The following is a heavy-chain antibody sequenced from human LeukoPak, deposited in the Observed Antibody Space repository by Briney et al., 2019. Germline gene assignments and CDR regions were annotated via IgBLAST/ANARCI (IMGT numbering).Heavy chain of an antibody. CDR2: ITWNRDNI. CDR1: GFTFDDYA. CDR3: AKDLSSAITSALVLDV. J-gene: IGHJ6*02. V-gene: IGHV3-9*01. Sequence: GGSLRLSCAASGFTFDDYAMHWVRQASGKGLEWVSGITWNRDNIGYGDSVKGRFTISRDNVKNVLYLQMTSLRPEDTALYYCAKDLSSAITSALVLDVWGQGTTVIVSS. D-gene: IGHD3-22*01.